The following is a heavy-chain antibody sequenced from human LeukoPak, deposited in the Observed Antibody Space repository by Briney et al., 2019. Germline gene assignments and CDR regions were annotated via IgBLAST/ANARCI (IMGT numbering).Heavy chain of an antibody. CDR1: GYTFTSYG. J-gene: IGHJ6*03. CDR2: ISAYNGNT. D-gene: IGHD1-1*01. Sequence: ASVKVSCKASGYTFTSYGISWVRQAPGQGLEWMGWISAYNGNTNYAQKLQGRVTMTTDTSTSTAYMELRSLRSDDTAVYYCARVERFYYYYYYMDVWGKGTTVTIFS. CDR3: ARVERFYYYYYYMDV. V-gene: IGHV1-18*01.